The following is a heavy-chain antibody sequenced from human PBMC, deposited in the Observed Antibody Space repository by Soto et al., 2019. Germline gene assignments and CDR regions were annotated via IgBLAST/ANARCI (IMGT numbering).Heavy chain of an antibody. Sequence: EVQLLESGVDLVQPGGSLRLACAASGFTFPTYAMTWVRRAPGKGLEWVSTITPSSDGSYYADSVMGRFTISRDNSKNTLYLRMSGLRAEDTAVYYCARGGPRDGYRDLDYWGQGTQVTVSS. V-gene: IGHV3-23*01. CDR2: ITPSSDGS. CDR1: GFTFPTYA. J-gene: IGHJ4*02. CDR3: ARGGPRDGYRDLDY. D-gene: IGHD5-18*01.